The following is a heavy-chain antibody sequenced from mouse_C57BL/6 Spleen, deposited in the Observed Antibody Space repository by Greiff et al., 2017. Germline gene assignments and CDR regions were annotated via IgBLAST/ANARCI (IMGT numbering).Heavy chain of an antibody. CDR1: GYTFTSSW. J-gene: IGHJ1*03. Sequence: VQLQQPGAELVRPGSSVKLSCKASGYTFTSSWLHWVKQRPIQGLEWIGNIDPSDSETHYNQKFKDKATLTVDKSSSTAYMQLSSLTSEDSAVYYCASKNYYYGSSSPWYFDVWGTGTTVTVSS. V-gene: IGHV1-52*01. D-gene: IGHD1-1*01. CDR3: ASKNYYYGSSSPWYFDV. CDR2: IDPSDSET.